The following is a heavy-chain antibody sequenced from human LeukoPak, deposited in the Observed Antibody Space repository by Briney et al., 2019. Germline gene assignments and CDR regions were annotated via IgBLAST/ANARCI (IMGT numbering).Heavy chain of an antibody. V-gene: IGHV3-9*01. D-gene: IGHD3-22*01. CDR3: AKDAMIVVVTGAFDI. CDR2: ISWNSGSI. Sequence: GVSLRLSCAASGFTFDDYAMHWVRQAPGKGLEGFSGISWNSGSIGYADSVKGRFTISRDNAKNSLYLQMNSLRAEDTALYSCAKDAMIVVVTGAFDIWGQGTMVTVSS. J-gene: IGHJ3*02. CDR1: GFTFDDYA.